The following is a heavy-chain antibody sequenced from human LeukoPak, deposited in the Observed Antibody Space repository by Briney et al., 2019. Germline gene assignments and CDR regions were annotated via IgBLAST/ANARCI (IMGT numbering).Heavy chain of an antibody. V-gene: IGHV3-23*01. Sequence: GGSLRLSCVGSEFTFSNYDMTWVRQAPGKGLEWVPSISDTGRYIFSADSMRGRFSISRDNSANTLYLQMYTLRIEDTATYFCAAKLPGGAYYFDFWGQGTLVTVPS. CDR1: EFTFSNYD. J-gene: IGHJ4*02. D-gene: IGHD2-21*01. CDR2: ISDTGRYI. CDR3: AAKLPGGAYYFDF.